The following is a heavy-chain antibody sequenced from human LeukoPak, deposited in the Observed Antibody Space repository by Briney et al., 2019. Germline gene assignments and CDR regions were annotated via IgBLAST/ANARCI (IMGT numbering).Heavy chain of an antibody. CDR2: INHSGST. J-gene: IGHJ5*02. V-gene: IGHV4-34*01. D-gene: IGHD3-3*01. CDR3: ARSLVAYYDFWSGYCCWFDP. CDR1: GGSFSGYY. Sequence: SETLSLTCAVYGGSFSGYYWSWIRQPPGKGLVWIGEINHSGSTNYNPSLKSRVTISVDTSKNQFSLKLSSVTAADTAVYYCARSLVAYYDFWSGYCCWFDPWGQGTLVTVSS.